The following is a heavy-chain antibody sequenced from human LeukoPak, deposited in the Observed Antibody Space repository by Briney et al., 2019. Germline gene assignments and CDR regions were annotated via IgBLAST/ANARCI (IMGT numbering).Heavy chain of an antibody. CDR1: GGSISSYY. V-gene: IGHV4-59*01. D-gene: IGHD3-22*01. Sequence: SETLSLTCTVSGGSISSYYWSWIRQPPGKALEWIGYIYYSGSTNSNPSLKSRVTISVDTSKNQFSLKLSSVTAADTAVYYCARAKEYYYDSSGYYLNDAFDIWGQGTMVTVSS. CDR3: ARAKEYYYDSSGYYLNDAFDI. J-gene: IGHJ3*02. CDR2: IYYSGST.